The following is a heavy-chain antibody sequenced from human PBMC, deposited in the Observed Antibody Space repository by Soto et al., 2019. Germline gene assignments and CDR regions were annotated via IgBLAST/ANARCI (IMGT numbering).Heavy chain of an antibody. D-gene: IGHD2-2*01. CDR1: GGSISNHY. CDR3: ARVQTIVPAARDFDY. J-gene: IGHJ4*02. V-gene: IGHV4-59*11. Sequence: SETLSLTCTVSGGSISNHYWSWIRQPPGKGLEWIGYIYYNGNTNYNPSLKSRVTMSVDTSKNQFSLKLSSVTAADTAVYYCARVQTIVPAARDFDYWGQGTLVTVSS. CDR2: IYYNGNT.